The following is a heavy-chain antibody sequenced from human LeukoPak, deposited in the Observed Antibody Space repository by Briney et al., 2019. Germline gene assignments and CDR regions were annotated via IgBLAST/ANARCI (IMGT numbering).Heavy chain of an antibody. V-gene: IGHV1-18*04. D-gene: IGHD1-26*01. Sequence: ASVKVSCKASGYTFISYGINWVRQAPGQGLEWMAYMSPHKDRSHYSQNFQGRVAMTTDTSTTTAYMEVSSLRSDDTAIYYCARVREAGYMDVWGNGTTVIISS. CDR2: MSPHKDRS. CDR3: ARVREAGYMDV. J-gene: IGHJ6*03. CDR1: GYTFISYG.